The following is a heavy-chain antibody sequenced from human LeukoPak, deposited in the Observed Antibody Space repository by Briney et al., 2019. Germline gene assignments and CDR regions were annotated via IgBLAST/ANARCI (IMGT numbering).Heavy chain of an antibody. D-gene: IGHD2-15*01. V-gene: IGHV1-18*04. J-gene: IGHJ3*02. Sequence: ASVKVSCKAAGYPFSNYGLSWVRQAPGQGLEWMGWVSASSGKTIYAQKVEGRVTMTTDTSTSTAYMELRSLRSDDTAVYYCARDNSWGYCNGGRCPNDAFDIWGQGTMVTVSS. CDR2: VSASSGKT. CDR1: GYPFSNYG. CDR3: ARDNSWGYCNGGRCPNDAFDI.